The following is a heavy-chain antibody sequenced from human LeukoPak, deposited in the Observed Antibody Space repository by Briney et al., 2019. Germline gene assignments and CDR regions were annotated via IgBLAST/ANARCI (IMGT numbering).Heavy chain of an antibody. D-gene: IGHD6-6*01. CDR1: GFTVSSNY. Sequence: GGSLRLSCAASGFTVSSNYMSWVRQAPGKGLEWVSIIYSGSSTYYADSVKGRFTISRDNSKNTLYLQMNSLRAEDTAVYYCTTFSGVYSSSKRQRRDYWGQGTLVTVSS. J-gene: IGHJ4*02. CDR2: IYSGSST. CDR3: TTFSGVYSSSKRQRRDY. V-gene: IGHV3-53*01.